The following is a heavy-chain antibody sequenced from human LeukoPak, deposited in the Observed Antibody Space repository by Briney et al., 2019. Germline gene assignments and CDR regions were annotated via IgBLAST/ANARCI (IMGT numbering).Heavy chain of an antibody. CDR3: AKSNGYGLVDI. Sequence: SETLSLTCTVSGYSISSGYYWGWIRQPPGKGLEWIGSIYHSGSTYYNPSLKSRVTISLDTSRNQFSLKLNSVTAADTAVYYCAKSNGYGLVDIWGQGTMVTVSS. D-gene: IGHD3-10*01. CDR1: GYSISSGYY. CDR2: IYHSGST. V-gene: IGHV4-38-2*02. J-gene: IGHJ3*02.